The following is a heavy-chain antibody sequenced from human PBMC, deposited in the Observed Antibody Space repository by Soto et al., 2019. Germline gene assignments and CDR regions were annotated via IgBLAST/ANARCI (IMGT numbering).Heavy chain of an antibody. CDR1: GGTFSSYA. V-gene: IGHV1-69*01. D-gene: IGHD2-15*01. J-gene: IGHJ5*02. CDR2: IIPIFGTA. CDR3: ARDRYCSGGSCYGDHWFDP. Sequence: QVQLVQSGAEVKKPGSSVKVSCKASGGTFSSYAISWVRQAPGQGLEWMGGIIPIFGTANYAQKFQGRVTSTADESTSTAYMELSSLRSEDTAVYYCARDRYCSGGSCYGDHWFDPWGQGTLVTVSS.